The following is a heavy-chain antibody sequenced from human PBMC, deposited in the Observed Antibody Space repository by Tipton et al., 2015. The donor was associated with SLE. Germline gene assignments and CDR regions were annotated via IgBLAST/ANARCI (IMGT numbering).Heavy chain of an antibody. J-gene: IGHJ3*02. D-gene: IGHD5/OR15-5a*01. CDR2: INHSGST. V-gene: IGHV4-34*01. CDR3: AGVSRDAFEI. Sequence: TLSLTCSVSGGSISSYHWSWIRQPPGKGLEWIGEINHSGSTNYNPSLKSRVTISVDTSKNQFSLKLSSVTAADTAVYYCAGVSRDAFEIWGQGTMVTVSS. CDR1: GGSISSYH.